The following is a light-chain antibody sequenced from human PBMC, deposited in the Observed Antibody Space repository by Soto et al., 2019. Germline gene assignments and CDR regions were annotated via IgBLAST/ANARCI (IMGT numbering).Light chain of an antibody. CDR1: QSVNAN. Sequence: EVVMTQSPATLSVSPGERATLSCRASQSVNANLAWYQQKPGQAPRLLIHGASNRATGIPARFSGSGFGTEFNLTITSLQSEDFAVYYFQQYNTWLWTFGQGTKEDI. CDR3: QQYNTWLWT. CDR2: GAS. J-gene: IGKJ1*01. V-gene: IGKV3-15*01.